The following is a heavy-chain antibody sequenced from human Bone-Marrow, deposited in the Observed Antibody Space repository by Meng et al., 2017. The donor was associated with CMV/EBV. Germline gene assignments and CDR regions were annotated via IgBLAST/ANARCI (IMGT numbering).Heavy chain of an antibody. CDR2: MNPNSGNT. CDR1: GYTFTSYD. CDR3: ASVGSDSYGYEVDD. D-gene: IGHD5-18*01. V-gene: IGHV1-8*01. Sequence: ASVKVSCKASGYTFTSYDINWVRQATGQGLEWMGWMNPNSGNTGYAQKFQGRVTMTRNTSISTAYMELSSLRSEDTAVYYCASVGSDSYGYEVDDWGQGTLVTVSS. J-gene: IGHJ4*02.